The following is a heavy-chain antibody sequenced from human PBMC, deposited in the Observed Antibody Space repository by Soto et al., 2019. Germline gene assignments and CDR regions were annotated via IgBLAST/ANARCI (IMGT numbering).Heavy chain of an antibody. CDR2: IYYTGTT. CDR1: GGSVSSSFFY. CDR3: ARVYDSSGYYHDY. D-gene: IGHD3-22*01. V-gene: IGHV4-61*01. Sequence: SETLSLTCTVSGGSVSSSFFYWSWVRQPPGQRLEWIGYIYYTGTTNYNPSLASRVTISVDTSKNQFSLKLSSVTAADTAVYYCARVYDSSGYYHDYWGQGTLVTVSS. J-gene: IGHJ4*02.